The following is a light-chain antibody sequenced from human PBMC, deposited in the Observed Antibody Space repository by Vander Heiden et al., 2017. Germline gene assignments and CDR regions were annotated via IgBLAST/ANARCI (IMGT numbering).Light chain of an antibody. CDR3: YAATEKDVV. CDR1: VLATQF. Sequence: SYELTQPSSVSVSPGQTARITCSGDVLATQFPRWCQQKPGQAPVLVIYKDTERPSGIPERFSGSTSGTTVTLTISGAQVEDEADYYCYAATEKDVVFGGGTKLTVL. V-gene: IGLV3-27*01. J-gene: IGLJ2*01. CDR2: KDT.